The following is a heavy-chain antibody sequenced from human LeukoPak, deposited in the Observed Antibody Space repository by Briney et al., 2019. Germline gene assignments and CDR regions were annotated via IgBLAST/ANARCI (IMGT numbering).Heavy chain of an antibody. J-gene: IGHJ4*02. Sequence: GGSLRLSCAASGFTFGSYAMSWVRQAPGKGLEWVSVIDWNSDSKYYLESVKGRFTISRDNSKNSLYLQMNSLRTEDTAFYYCAKDRSRSYSSFDSWGQGTLVTVSS. CDR2: IDWNSDSK. CDR1: GFTFGSYA. CDR3: AKDRSRSYSSFDS. V-gene: IGHV3-43*02. D-gene: IGHD6-19*01.